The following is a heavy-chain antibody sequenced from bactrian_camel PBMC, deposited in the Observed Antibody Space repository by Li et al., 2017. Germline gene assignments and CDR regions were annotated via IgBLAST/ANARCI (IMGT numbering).Heavy chain of an antibody. CDR3: AADPVVCTWCNGAQCPERFCC. CDR1: GFTFTNYW. V-gene: IGHV3S25*01. Sequence: QLVESGGGSVNTGGSLRLSCAASGFTFTNYWMHWVRQGPGKGLEWVSSSSSGALSLVYADSVKGRFTISRDNAKNTVYLLMNSLKPEDTAVYYCAADPVVCTWCNGAQCPERFCCWGQGTQVTVS. J-gene: IGHJ4*01. D-gene: IGHD1*01. CDR2: SSSGALSL.